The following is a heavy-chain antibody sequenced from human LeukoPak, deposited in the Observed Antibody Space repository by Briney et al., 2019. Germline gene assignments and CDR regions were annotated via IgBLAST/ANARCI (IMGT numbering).Heavy chain of an antibody. V-gene: IGHV1-3*01. J-gene: IGHJ5*02. CDR3: ARGIVVKPSANWFDP. CDR1: GHIFTTYA. CDR2: FNADDGNT. Sequence: ASVKVSCKTSGHIFTTYAIHWVRQAPGRGLELMGLFNADDGNTRYSQRFQGRVTITRDTSANTAYMELSSLRFEDTAVYYCARGIVVKPSANWFDPRGQGTPVTVSS. D-gene: IGHD2-2*01.